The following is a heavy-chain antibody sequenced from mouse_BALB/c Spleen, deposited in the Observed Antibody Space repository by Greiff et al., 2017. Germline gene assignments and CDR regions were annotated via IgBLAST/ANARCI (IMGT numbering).Heavy chain of an antibody. CDR1: GFSLTGYG. V-gene: IGHV2-6-7*01. CDR3: AILDYGNYGFFDV. J-gene: IGHJ1*01. Sequence: VQLKESGPGLVAPSQSLSITCTVSGFSLTGYGVNWVRQPPGKGLEWLGMIWGDGSTDYNSALKSRLSISKDNSKSQVFLKMNSLQTDDTARYYCAILDYGNYGFFDVWGAGTTVTVSS. CDR2: IWGDGST. D-gene: IGHD2-1*01.